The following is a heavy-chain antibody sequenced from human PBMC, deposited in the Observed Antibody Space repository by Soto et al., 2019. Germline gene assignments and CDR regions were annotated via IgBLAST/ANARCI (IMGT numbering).Heavy chain of an antibody. CDR2: IKSKTDGGTT. Sequence: PGGSLRLSCAASGFTFINAWMSWGRQAPGKGLEWVGRIKSKTDGGTTDYAAPVKGRFTISRDDSKNTLYLQMNSLKTEDTAVYYCTTHRCGGDCYPYYFDYWGQGTLVTVSS. D-gene: IGHD2-21*02. CDR1: GFTFINAW. CDR3: TTHRCGGDCYPYYFDY. V-gene: IGHV3-15*01. J-gene: IGHJ4*02.